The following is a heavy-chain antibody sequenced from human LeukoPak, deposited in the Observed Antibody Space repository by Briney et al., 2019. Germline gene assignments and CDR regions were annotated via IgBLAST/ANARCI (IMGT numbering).Heavy chain of an antibody. Sequence: GGSLRLSCSASGFTLSNYCIHWVRQAPGKGLVWVSRINTDGSSTNYAGFVRGRFTVSRDSAKNTLYLQINSQRVEDTAVYYCAKDYEDSILGSSSPASGGQGTLVIVSS. CDR3: AKDYEDSILGSSSPAS. CDR1: GFTLSNYC. V-gene: IGHV3-74*01. J-gene: IGHJ4*02. CDR2: INTDGSST. D-gene: IGHD3-3*01.